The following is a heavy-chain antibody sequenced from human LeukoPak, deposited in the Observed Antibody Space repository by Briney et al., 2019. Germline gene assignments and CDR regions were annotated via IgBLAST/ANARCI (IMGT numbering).Heavy chain of an antibody. CDR1: GFTFSAYA. CDR2: ITISSRYI. J-gene: IGHJ4*02. D-gene: IGHD3-10*01. CDR3: AREDASGSYYRSLDY. V-gene: IGHV3-21*01. Sequence: SGGSLRLSCEASGFTFSAYAMTWVRQAPGKGLEWVSSITISSRYIYYADSVKGRFTISRDNAKNSLFLHMNSLRAEDTAVYYCAREDASGSYYRSLDYWGQGTLVTVSS.